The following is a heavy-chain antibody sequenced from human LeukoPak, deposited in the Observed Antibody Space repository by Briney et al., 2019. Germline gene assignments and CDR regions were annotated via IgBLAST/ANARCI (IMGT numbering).Heavy chain of an antibody. CDR1: GGSISSGGYY. CDR2: IYYSGST. CDR3: AREFRAAFDY. J-gene: IGHJ4*02. V-gene: IGHV4-31*03. Sequence: PSETLSLTCIVSGGSISSGGYYWSWIRQHPGKGLEWIGYIYYSGSTYYNPSLKSRVTISVDTSKNQFSLKLSSVTAADTAVYYCAREFRAAFDYWGQGTLVTVSS.